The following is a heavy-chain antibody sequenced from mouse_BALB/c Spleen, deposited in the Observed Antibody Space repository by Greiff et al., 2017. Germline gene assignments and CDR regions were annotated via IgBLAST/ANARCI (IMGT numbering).Heavy chain of an antibody. CDR2: ISSGGSYT. CDR1: GFTFSSYG. Sequence: EVKLVESGGDLVKPGGSLKLSCAASGFTFSSYGMSWVRQTPDKRLEWVATISSGGSYTYYPDSVKGRFTISRDNAKNTLYLQMSSLKSEDTAMYYCARRDSYFDYWGQGTTLTVSS. J-gene: IGHJ2*01. CDR3: ARRDSYFDY. V-gene: IGHV5-6*02.